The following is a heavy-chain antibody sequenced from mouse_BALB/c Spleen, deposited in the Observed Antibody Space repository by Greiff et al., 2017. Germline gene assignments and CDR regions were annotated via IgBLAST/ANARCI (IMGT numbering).Heavy chain of an antibody. D-gene: IGHD2-1*01. Sequence: QVQLQQSGPELVKPGASVKISCKASGYAFSSSWMNWVKQRPGQGLEWIGRIYPGDGDTNYNGKFKGKATLTADKSSSTAYMQLSSLTSVDSAVYFCARRGYYGIFDYWGQGTTLTVSS. J-gene: IGHJ2*01. V-gene: IGHV1-82*01. CDR3: ARRGYYGIFDY. CDR2: IYPGDGDT. CDR1: GYAFSSSW.